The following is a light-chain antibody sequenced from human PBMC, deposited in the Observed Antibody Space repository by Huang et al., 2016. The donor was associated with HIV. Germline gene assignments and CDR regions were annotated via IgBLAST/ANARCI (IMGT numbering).Light chain of an antibody. CDR1: QSVLYSANKKHLPMNC. Sequence: DIVMTQSPDSLAVPLGERATISCVSSQSVLYSANKKHLPMNCLAWYQKKPGQPTKLLIDWAAARASGVPDRCSGGGSGTDFTLTISSLQAEDVAVYYCQQHYSTPWTFGQGTKVEIK. V-gene: IGKV4-1*01. CDR3: QQHYSTPWT. CDR2: WAA. J-gene: IGKJ1*01.